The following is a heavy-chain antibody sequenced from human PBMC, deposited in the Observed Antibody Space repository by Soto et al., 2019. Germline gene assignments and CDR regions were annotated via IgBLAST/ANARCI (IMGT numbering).Heavy chain of an antibody. D-gene: IGHD3-16*01. Sequence: PGGSLRLSCAASGFTCSTFGMHWVRLAPGRGLEWVAVIWDGERHKYYADSVKGRFTISRDISKNTLYLQMSDLRVEDTGVYYCATGGGIPPLASGGRGPPAPVSA. V-gene: IGHV3-33*03. CDR2: IWDGERHK. CDR1: GFTCSTFG. CDR3: ATGGGIPPLAS. J-gene: IGHJ4*02.